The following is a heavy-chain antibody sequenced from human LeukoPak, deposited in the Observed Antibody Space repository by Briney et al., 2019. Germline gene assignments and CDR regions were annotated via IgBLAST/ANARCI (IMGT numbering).Heavy chain of an antibody. D-gene: IGHD6-19*01. V-gene: IGHV3-23*01. CDR2: ISGSGGVT. Sequence: PGGSLRLSCAASGFTFSSYAMSWVRRAPHKGLEWVSGISGSGGVTYYADSVKGRFTISRDNSKNKLYLEMNSLRAEDTAIYYCAKDHRVAVATNYYYYYMDVWGKGTTVTVSS. CDR1: GFTFSSYA. J-gene: IGHJ6*03. CDR3: AKDHRVAVATNYYYYYMDV.